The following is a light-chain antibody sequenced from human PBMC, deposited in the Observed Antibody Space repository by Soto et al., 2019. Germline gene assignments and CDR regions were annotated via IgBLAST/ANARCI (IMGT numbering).Light chain of an antibody. V-gene: IGLV1-44*01. CDR3: AAWDDSLSVV. Sequence: QLVLTQPPSASETPGQRVTISCSGSSSNIGSNTVNWYQQLPGTAPKLLIYSDNQRPSGVPDRFSGSKSGTSASLAISGLQSEDEADYYCAAWDDSLSVVFGGGTKVTVL. J-gene: IGLJ2*01. CDR2: SDN. CDR1: SSNIGSNT.